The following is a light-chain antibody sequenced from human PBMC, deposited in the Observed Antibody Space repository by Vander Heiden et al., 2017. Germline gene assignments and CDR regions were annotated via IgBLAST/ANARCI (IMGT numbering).Light chain of an antibody. V-gene: IGLV3-25*03. J-gene: IGLJ1*01. Sequence: SYELTHPPSVSVSPGQTARITCSGDALPKQYAYWYQQKPGQAPVLVIYKDSERPSGIPERFSGSSSGTTVTLTISGVQAEDEADYYCQSADSSGTYEVFGTGTKVTVL. CDR1: ALPKQY. CDR2: KDS. CDR3: QSADSSGTYEV.